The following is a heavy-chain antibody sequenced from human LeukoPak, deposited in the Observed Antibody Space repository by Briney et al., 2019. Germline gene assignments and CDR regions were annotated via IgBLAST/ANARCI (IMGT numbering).Heavy chain of an antibody. V-gene: IGHV1-8*01. CDR2: MNPNSGNT. J-gene: IGHJ6*02. CDR3: ARPGYCSGGSCYYYYYGMDV. CDR1: GYTFTSYD. Sequence: ASVKVSCKASGYTFTSYDINWVRQATGQGLEWMGWMNPNSGNTGYAQKFQGRVTITRDTSASTAYMELSSLRSEDTAVYYCARPGYCSGGSCYYYYYGMDVWGQGTTVTVSS. D-gene: IGHD2-15*01.